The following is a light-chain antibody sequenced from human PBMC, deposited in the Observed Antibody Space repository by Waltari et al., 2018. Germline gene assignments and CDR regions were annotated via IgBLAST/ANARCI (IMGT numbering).Light chain of an antibody. CDR1: QYVSRS. CDR2: GAT. Sequence: EIVLTQSPDPLSVAPGEGATLSCTASQYVSRSLAWYQQRPGQAPRVLIYGATTRATGVPARFSGSGAGTEFTLTITSLQSEDVGVYYCQQYSNWPLYTFGQGTKLEI. CDR3: QQYSNWPLYT. J-gene: IGKJ2*01. V-gene: IGKV3-15*01.